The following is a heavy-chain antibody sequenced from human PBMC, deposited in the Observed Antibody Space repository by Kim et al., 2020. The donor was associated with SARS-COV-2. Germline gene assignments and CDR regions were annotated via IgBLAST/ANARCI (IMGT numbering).Heavy chain of an antibody. CDR2: LNQDGSET. V-gene: IGHV3-7*01. J-gene: IGHJ4*02. D-gene: IGHD3-10*01. CDR3: GRDYRTRGLAYY. Sequence: GGSLRLSCTVSGFTFSPYWMSWVRQAPGKGLEWVANLNQDGSETHYVDSVKGRFTISRDNAKNSLFLQMNNLGAEDTAVYFCGRDYRTRGLAYYWGQGTLVTVSS. CDR1: GFTFSPYW.